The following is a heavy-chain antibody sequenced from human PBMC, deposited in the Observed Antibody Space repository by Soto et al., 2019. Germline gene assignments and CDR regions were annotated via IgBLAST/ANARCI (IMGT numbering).Heavy chain of an antibody. CDR3: ARARRLRFLEWPKAHGWFDP. D-gene: IGHD3-3*01. CDR1: GGSFSGYY. CDR2: INHSGST. J-gene: IGHJ5*02. V-gene: IGHV4-34*01. Sequence: QVQLQQWGAGLLKPSETLSLTCAVYGGSFSGYYWSWIRQPPGKGLEWIGEINHSGSTNYNPSLKSRVTISVDTSKNQFSLKLSSVTAADTAVYYCARARRLRFLEWPKAHGWFDPWGQGTLVNVSS.